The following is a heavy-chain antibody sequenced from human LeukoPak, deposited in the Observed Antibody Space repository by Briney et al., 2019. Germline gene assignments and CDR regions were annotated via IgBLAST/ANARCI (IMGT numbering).Heavy chain of an antibody. J-gene: IGHJ6*02. V-gene: IGHV1-69*04. CDR3: ATYMDGSYYHYYYGMDV. Sequence: SVKVPCKASGGTFSSYAISWVRQAPGQGLEWMGRIIPILGIANYAQKFQGRVTITADKSTSTAYMELSSLRSEDTAVYYCATYMDGSYYHYYYGMDVWGQGTTVTVSS. CDR2: IIPILGIA. CDR1: GGTFSSYA. D-gene: IGHD1-26*01.